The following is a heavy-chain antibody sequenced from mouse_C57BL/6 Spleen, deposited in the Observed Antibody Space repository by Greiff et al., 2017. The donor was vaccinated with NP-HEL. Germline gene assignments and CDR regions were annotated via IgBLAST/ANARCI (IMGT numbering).Heavy chain of an antibody. CDR2: IDPNSGGT. D-gene: IGHD1-1*01. V-gene: IGHV1-72*01. Sequence: QVQLKQPGAELVKPGASVKLSCKASGYTFTSYWMHWVKQRPGRGLEWIGRIDPNSGGTKYNEKFKSKATLTVDKPSSTAYMQLSSLTSEDSAVYYCARWYYGSSYAMDYWGQGTSVTVSS. CDR1: GYTFTSYW. J-gene: IGHJ4*01. CDR3: ARWYYGSSYAMDY.